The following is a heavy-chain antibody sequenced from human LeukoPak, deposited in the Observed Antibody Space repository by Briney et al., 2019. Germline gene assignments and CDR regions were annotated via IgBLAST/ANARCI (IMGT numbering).Heavy chain of an antibody. CDR2: ISDYNGNT. J-gene: IGHJ5*02. D-gene: IGHD4-11*01. CDR3: ARDLYRDSLPVSWFDP. V-gene: IGHV1-18*01. CDR1: GYTFTSYG. Sequence: GASVKVSCKASGYTFTSYGISWVRQAPGQGVEWMGWISDYNGNTNYAQKLQGRVTMTTDTSTSTAYMELRSLRSDDTAVYYCARDLYRDSLPVSWFDPWGQGTLVTVSS.